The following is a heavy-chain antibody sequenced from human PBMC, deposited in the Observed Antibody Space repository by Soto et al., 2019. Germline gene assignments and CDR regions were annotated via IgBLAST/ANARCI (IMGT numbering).Heavy chain of an antibody. V-gene: IGHV4-39*01. J-gene: IGHJ5*02. CDR1: VRSISEINSY. D-gene: IGHD5-12*01. CDR2: IHHTGST. CDR3: ARPEGGYGSGYSWFDP. Sequence: SETLSLTCSVSVRSISEINSYWGWIRQTPGEGLEWIGTIHHTGSTYYNPSLKSRVIISLDTSKNQFSLKLSSVTAADTALYYCARPEGGYGSGYSWFDPWGQGTRVTVS.